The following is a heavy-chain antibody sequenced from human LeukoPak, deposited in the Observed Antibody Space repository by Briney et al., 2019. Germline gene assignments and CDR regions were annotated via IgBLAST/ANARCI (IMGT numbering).Heavy chain of an antibody. CDR3: ARLTVVAEYFQH. V-gene: IGHV4-38-2*01. Sequence: EXLSLTCAVSGYSISSGYYWGWIRQPPGKGLEWIGSIYHSGSTYYNPSLKGRVTISVDTSKNQFSLKLSSVTAADTAVYYCARLTVVAEYFQHWGQGTLVTVSS. CDR1: GYSISSGYY. D-gene: IGHD4-23*01. CDR2: IYHSGST. J-gene: IGHJ1*01.